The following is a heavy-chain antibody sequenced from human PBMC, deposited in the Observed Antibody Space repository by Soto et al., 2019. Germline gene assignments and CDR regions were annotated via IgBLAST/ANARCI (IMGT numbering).Heavy chain of an antibody. J-gene: IGHJ5*02. CDR1: GGSISSYY. CDR2: IYHSGST. Sequence: PSETLSLTCTVSGGSISSYYWSWIRQPPGKGLEWIGYIYHSGSTYYNPSLKSRVTISVDRSKNQFSLKLSSVTAADTAVYYCARDSDYYGSLDPWGQGTLVTVSS. CDR3: ARDSDYYGSLDP. D-gene: IGHD3-10*01. V-gene: IGHV4-59*12.